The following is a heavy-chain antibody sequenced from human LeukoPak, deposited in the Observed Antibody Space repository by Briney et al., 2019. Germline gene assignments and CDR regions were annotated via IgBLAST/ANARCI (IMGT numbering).Heavy chain of an antibody. CDR3: ATDFSYGDYVGY. V-gene: IGHV1-24*01. CDR1: GYTLTELS. J-gene: IGHJ4*02. Sequence: ASVKVSCKVSGYTLTELSMHWVRQAPGKGLEWMGGFDPEDGETIYAQKFQGRVTMTEDTSTDTAYVELSSLRSEDTAVYYCATDFSYGDYVGYWGQGTLVTVSS. CDR2: FDPEDGET. D-gene: IGHD4-17*01.